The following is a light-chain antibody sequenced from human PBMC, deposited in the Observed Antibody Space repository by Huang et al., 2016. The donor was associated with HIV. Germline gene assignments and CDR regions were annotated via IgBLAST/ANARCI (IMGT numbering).Light chain of an antibody. CDR1: QSLLHSNGYNY. Sequence: DIVMTQSPLSLPVTPGEPASISCRSSQSLLHSNGYNYLDWYLQKPGQSPQLLIYLGSNRASGGPDRFSGSGSGTDFTLKISGVEAEDVGVYYCMQALQTPRTFGQGTKVEIK. CDR3: MQALQTPRT. J-gene: IGKJ1*01. CDR2: LGS. V-gene: IGKV2-28*01.